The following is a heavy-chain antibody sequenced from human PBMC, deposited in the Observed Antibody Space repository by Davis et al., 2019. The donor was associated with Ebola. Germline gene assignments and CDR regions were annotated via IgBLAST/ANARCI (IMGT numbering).Heavy chain of an antibody. D-gene: IGHD5-24*01. CDR1: GFTFSSNS. Sequence: GESLKISCAASGFTFSSNSMNWVRQAPAKGLEWVSVVYSAHTIHYADYADSVKGRFTISRDNAKNTLYLQMNSLRAEDTAVYYCARDKASRVNYSNYGMDVWGKGTTVTVSS. V-gene: IGHV3-53*01. CDR3: ARDKASRVNYSNYGMDV. J-gene: IGHJ6*04. CDR2: VYSAHTIHYA.